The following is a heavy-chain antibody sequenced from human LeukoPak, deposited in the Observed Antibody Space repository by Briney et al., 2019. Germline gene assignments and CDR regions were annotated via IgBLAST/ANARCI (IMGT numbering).Heavy chain of an antibody. CDR1: GFAVSNNY. Sequence: GSLRLSCAASGFAVSNNYMSWVRQAPGKGLVWVSHINSDGSWTSYADSVKGRFTISKDNAKNTVYLQMNSLRAEDTAVYYCVSFYETYWGRGTLVTVSS. CDR2: INSDGSWT. J-gene: IGHJ4*02. CDR3: VSFYETY. D-gene: IGHD2/OR15-2a*01. V-gene: IGHV3-74*01.